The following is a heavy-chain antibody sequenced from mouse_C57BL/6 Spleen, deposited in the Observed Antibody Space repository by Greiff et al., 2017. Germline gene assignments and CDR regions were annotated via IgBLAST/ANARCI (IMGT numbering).Heavy chain of an antibody. CDR3: AREDWGSSSYWYFDD. CDR1: GYAFSSSW. J-gene: IGHJ1*03. V-gene: IGHV1-82*01. CDR2: IYPGDGDT. D-gene: IGHD1-1*01. Sequence: QVQLQQSGPELVKPGASVKISCKASGYAFSSSWMNWVKQRPGKGLEWIGRIYPGDGDTNYNGKFKGKATLTADKSSSTAYMQLSSLTSEDSAVYVCAREDWGSSSYWYFDDWGTGTTVTVSS.